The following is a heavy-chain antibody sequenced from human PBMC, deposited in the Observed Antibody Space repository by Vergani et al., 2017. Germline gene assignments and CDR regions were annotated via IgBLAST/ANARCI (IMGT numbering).Heavy chain of an antibody. CDR2: VSGSSATP. CDR1: GFSFPGYA. D-gene: IGHD3-3*01. CDR3: ARDPGDGFLEWLH. V-gene: IGHV3-23*01. Sequence: EVQLLESGGGWAQPGGSLRLSCEASGFSFPGYAMSWVRQAPGKGLEWVSSVSGSSATPYYADSVKGRFIISRDNSKNTLHLQMNSLRAEDTAVYYCARDPGDGFLEWLHWGQGTLVTVSS. J-gene: IGHJ4*02.